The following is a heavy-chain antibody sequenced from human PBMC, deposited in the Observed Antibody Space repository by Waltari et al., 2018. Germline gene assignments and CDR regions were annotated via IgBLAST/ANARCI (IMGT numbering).Heavy chain of an antibody. CDR3: ARFGGSGYYMDY. J-gene: IGHJ4*02. CDR1: GGSISSYY. Sequence: QVQLQESGPGLVKPSETLSLTCTVSGGSISSYYWSWIRQPPGKGLEWIGYIYYSGSTNYNPSLKSRVTISVYTSKNQFSLKLSSVTAADTAVYYCARFGGSGYYMDYWGQGTLVTVSS. D-gene: IGHD3-3*01. CDR2: IYYSGST. V-gene: IGHV4-59*01.